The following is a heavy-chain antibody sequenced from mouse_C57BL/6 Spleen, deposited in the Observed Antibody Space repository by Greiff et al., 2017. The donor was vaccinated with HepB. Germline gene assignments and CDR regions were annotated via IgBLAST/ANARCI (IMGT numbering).Heavy chain of an antibody. V-gene: IGHV1-69*01. J-gene: IGHJ2*01. CDR1: GYTFTSYW. CDR2: IDPSDSYT. CDR3: AYGNGDY. Sequence: QVHVKQPGAELVMPGASVKLSCKASGYTFTSYWMHWVKQRPGQGLEWIGEIDPSDSYTNYNQKFKGKSTLTVDKSSSTAYMQLSSLTSEDSAVYYCAYGNGDYWGQGTTLTVSS. D-gene: IGHD2-1*01.